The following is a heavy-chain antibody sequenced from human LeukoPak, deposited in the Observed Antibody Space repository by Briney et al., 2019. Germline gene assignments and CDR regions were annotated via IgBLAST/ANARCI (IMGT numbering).Heavy chain of an antibody. J-gene: IGHJ4*02. CDR2: IRPNSGGT. D-gene: IGHD3-16*01. CDR1: GYTFTAYY. CDR3: ATQRGSYLWGTDFDY. Sequence: ASVKVSCVASGYTFTAYYIHWVRQAPGQGLEWMGYIRPNSGGTDYAQDFQGRVTMTRDTSISTAYMELSRLRSDDTAVYYCATQRGSYLWGTDFDYWGQGTLVTVSS. V-gene: IGHV1-2*02.